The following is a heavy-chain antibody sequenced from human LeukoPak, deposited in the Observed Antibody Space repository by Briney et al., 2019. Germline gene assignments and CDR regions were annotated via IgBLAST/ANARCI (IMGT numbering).Heavy chain of an antibody. Sequence: ASVKVSCKASGGTFSSYAISWVRQAPGQGLEWMGGIIPIFGTANYAQKFQGRVTITTDESTSTAYMELSSLRSEDTAVYYCAGEEESGSFDYWGQGTLVTVSS. CDR3: AGEEESGSFDY. CDR1: GGTFSSYA. D-gene: IGHD1-26*01. V-gene: IGHV1-69*05. CDR2: IIPIFGTA. J-gene: IGHJ4*02.